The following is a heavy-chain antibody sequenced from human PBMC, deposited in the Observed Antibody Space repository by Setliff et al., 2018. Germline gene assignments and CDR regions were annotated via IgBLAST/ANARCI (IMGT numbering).Heavy chain of an antibody. CDR3: ARELYCSSTSCYPFYYYYYGMDV. J-gene: IGHJ6*02. D-gene: IGHD2-2*01. CDR2: INPSGGST. V-gene: IGHV1-46*01. CDR1: GYTFTSYY. Sequence: GASVKVSCKASGYTFTSYYMHWVRQAPGQGLEWMGIINPSGGSTSYAQKFQGRVTMTRDTSTSTVYMELSSLRSEDTAVYYCARELYCSSTSCYPFYYYYYGMDVWGQGTTVTVSS.